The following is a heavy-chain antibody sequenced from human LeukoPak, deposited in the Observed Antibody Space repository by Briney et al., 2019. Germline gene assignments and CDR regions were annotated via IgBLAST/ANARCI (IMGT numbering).Heavy chain of an antibody. D-gene: IGHD3-22*01. CDR3: ARRAGDYSHPYDY. CDR2: IYSGGNT. V-gene: IGHV3-53*01. Sequence: QSGGSLRLSCAASEFSVGSNYMTWVRQAPGKGLEWVSLIYSGGNTYYADSVKGRFTISRDNSKNTVHLQMNSLRAEDTAMYYCARRAGDYSHPYDYWGQGTLVTVSS. J-gene: IGHJ4*02. CDR1: EFSVGSNY.